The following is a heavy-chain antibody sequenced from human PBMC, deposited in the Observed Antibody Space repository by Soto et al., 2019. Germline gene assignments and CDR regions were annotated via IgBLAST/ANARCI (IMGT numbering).Heavy chain of an antibody. Sequence: GGSLRLSCAASGFTFSSYGMHLVRQAPGKGLEWVAVIWYDGSNKYYADSVKGRFTISRDNSKNTLYLQMNSLRAEDTAVYYCARDGSSSQGRGLTFDYWGQGTLVTVSS. CDR2: IWYDGSNK. V-gene: IGHV3-33*01. CDR3: ARDGSSSQGRGLTFDY. CDR1: GFTFSSYG. J-gene: IGHJ4*02. D-gene: IGHD6-6*01.